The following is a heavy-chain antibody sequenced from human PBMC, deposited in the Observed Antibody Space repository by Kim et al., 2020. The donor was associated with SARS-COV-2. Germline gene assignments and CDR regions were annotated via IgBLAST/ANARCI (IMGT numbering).Heavy chain of an antibody. CDR3: ARDRRSTIFGVVHSYYFDY. CDR1: GFTFSDYY. J-gene: IGHJ4*02. V-gene: IGHV3-11*01. D-gene: IGHD3-3*01. CDR2: ISSSGSTI. Sequence: GGSLRLSCAASGFTFSDYYMSWIRQAPGKGLEWVSYISSSGSTIYYADSVKGRFTISRDNAKNSLYLQMNSLRAEDTAVYYCARDRRSTIFGVVHSYYFDYWGQGTLVTVSS.